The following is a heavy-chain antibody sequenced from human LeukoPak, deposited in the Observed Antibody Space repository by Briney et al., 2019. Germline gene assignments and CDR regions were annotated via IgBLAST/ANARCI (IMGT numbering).Heavy chain of an antibody. Sequence: GGSLRLSCVTSGFIFSNYGMHWVRQAPGKGLEWLTFIQFDGSNKLYADSVKGRFTVSRDTSKNTVYLRMTSLRVEDTAVYYCAKENDFWSGPEGWGQGTLVTVSS. J-gene: IGHJ4*02. V-gene: IGHV3-30*02. CDR1: GFIFSNYG. D-gene: IGHD3-3*01. CDR3: AKENDFWSGPEG. CDR2: IQFDGSNK.